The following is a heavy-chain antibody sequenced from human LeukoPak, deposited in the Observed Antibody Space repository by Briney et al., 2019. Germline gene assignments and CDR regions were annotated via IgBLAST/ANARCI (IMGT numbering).Heavy chain of an antibody. Sequence: GGSLRLSCAASGFTFSSYAMSWVRQAPGKGLEWVSAISGGGGSTYYADSVKGRFTISRDNSKNTLYLQMNSLRAEDTAVYYCAKDLNYGDFESPNFDYWGQGTLVTVSS. V-gene: IGHV3-23*01. CDR1: GFTFSSYA. CDR2: ISGGGGST. J-gene: IGHJ4*02. D-gene: IGHD4-17*01. CDR3: AKDLNYGDFESPNFDY.